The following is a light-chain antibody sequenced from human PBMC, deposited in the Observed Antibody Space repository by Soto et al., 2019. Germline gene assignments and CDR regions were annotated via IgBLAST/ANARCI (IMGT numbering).Light chain of an antibody. CDR2: GAS. CDR3: QQYNDWPPLT. CDR1: RSLGSK. Sequence: EIVMTQSPATLSVSPGERATLSCRASRSLGSKLAWYQQKPGQAPRLLIYGASTRATGIPARFSGSGSGTEFTLTISSLQSEDFAVYYCQQYNDWPPLTFGGGTKVEIK. V-gene: IGKV3-15*01. J-gene: IGKJ4*01.